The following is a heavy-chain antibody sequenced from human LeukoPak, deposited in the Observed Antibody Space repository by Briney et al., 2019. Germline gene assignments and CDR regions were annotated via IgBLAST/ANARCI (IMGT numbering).Heavy chain of an antibody. CDR3: ATGSHGGDYGDYCFDY. Sequence: PGGSLRLSCAASGCTFSNYAMTWVRQAAGKGLEWVSVISGSADSSYYADSVKGRFTISRDNSKNTLYLQMNSLRAEDTAVYYCATGSHGGDYGDYCFDYWGQGTLVTISS. J-gene: IGHJ4*02. CDR2: ISGSADSS. D-gene: IGHD4-17*01. CDR1: GCTFSNYA. V-gene: IGHV3-23*01.